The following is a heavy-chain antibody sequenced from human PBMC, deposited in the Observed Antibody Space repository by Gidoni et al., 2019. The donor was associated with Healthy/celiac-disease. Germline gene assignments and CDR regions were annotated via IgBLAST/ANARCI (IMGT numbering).Heavy chain of an antibody. D-gene: IGHD3-3*01. CDR3: ARGRFLEWLTG. CDR1: GFTFSSYA. J-gene: IGHJ4*02. Sequence: QVQLVESGGGVVQPGRSLRLSCAASGFTFSSYAMPWVRQAPGKGLEWVAVISYDGSNKYYADSVKGRFTISRDNSKNTLYLQMNSLRAEDTAVYYCARGRFLEWLTGWGQGTLVTVSS. V-gene: IGHV3-30-3*01. CDR2: ISYDGSNK.